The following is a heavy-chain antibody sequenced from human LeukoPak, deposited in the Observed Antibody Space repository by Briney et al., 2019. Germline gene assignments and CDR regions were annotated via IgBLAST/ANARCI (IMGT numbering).Heavy chain of an antibody. CDR1: GFTFSSYG. J-gene: IGHJ4*02. Sequence: GGSLRLSCAASGFTFSSYGMPWVRQAPGKGLEWVAVIWYDGSNKYYADSVKGRFTISRDNSKNTLYLQMNSLRAEDTAVYYCASYGGSSGYDYWGQGTLVTVSS. CDR3: ASYGGSSGYDY. CDR2: IWYDGSNK. V-gene: IGHV3-33*01. D-gene: IGHD3-22*01.